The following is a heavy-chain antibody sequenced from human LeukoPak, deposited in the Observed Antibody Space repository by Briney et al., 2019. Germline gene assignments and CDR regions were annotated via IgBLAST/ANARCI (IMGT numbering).Heavy chain of an antibody. Sequence: PSQTLSLTCTVSGDSINSGGYYWSWLRQHPGKGLEWIGYIYYSGSTYYTPSLKSRLTISLDTSQNQFSLKLSSLTAADTAMYYCARDWPRGYSYGYSVGWFDPWGQGALVTVSS. CDR1: GDSINSGGYY. CDR2: IYYSGST. D-gene: IGHD5-18*01. J-gene: IGHJ5*02. V-gene: IGHV4-31*03. CDR3: ARDWPRGYSYGYSVGWFDP.